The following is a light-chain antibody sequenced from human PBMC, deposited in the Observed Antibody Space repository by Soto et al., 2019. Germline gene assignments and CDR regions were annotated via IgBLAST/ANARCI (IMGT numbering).Light chain of an antibody. CDR1: QSISSF. CDR2: GAS. J-gene: IGKJ1*01. CDR3: LQDHNYFWT. Sequence: RMTQSPSSLSASVGDTVTITCRASQSISSFLNWYQQKPGKAPKLLIYGASSLQSGVPSRFAGSGSGTDFTLTISSLQPEDSASYFCLQDHNYFWTFGQGTKVDIK. V-gene: IGKV1-6*01.